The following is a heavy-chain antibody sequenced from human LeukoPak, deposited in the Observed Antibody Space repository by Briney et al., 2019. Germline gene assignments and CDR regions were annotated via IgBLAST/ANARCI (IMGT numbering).Heavy chain of an antibody. V-gene: IGHV3-23*01. CDR2: ISGSGGST. CDR1: GFTFSSYA. J-gene: IGHJ5*02. CDR3: AKDRRNNGPRVRFDP. Sequence: GGSLRLSCAASGFTFSSYAMSWVRQAPGKGLEWVSAISGSGGSTYYADSVKGRFTISRDNSKNTLYLQMNSLRVEDTALYYCAKDRRNNGPRVRFDPWGQGTLVTVSS. D-gene: IGHD1/OR15-1a*01.